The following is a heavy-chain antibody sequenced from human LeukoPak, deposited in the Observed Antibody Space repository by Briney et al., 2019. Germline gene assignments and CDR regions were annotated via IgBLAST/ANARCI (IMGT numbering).Heavy chain of an antibody. CDR2: IYHSGST. V-gene: IGHV4-38-2*01. CDR3: ARVGGPLDI. CDR1: GYSISSGYY. Sequence: PSETLSLTCGVSGYSISSGYYWGWIRQPPGKGLEWIGSIYHSGSTYHHPSLKSRVTISVDTSKNQFSLRLSSVTAADTAVYYCARVGGPLDIWGQGPMVTVSS. D-gene: IGHD3-16*01. J-gene: IGHJ3*02.